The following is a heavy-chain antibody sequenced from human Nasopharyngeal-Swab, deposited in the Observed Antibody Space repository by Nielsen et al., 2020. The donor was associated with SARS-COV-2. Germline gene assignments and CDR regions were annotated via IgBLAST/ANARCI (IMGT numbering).Heavy chain of an antibody. Sequence: GRSLRLSWTPSGFTFGDYAMSWVRQAPGKGLEWVGFIRSEANGGTAEYAVSVEGRFSISRDDSKSIAYLQMNSLKTEDTAVYYCTGYSTIFYWGQGTLVTVSS. CDR3: TGYSTIFY. D-gene: IGHD2-2*01. V-gene: IGHV3-49*04. CDR2: IRSEANGGTA. J-gene: IGHJ4*02. CDR1: GFTFGDYA.